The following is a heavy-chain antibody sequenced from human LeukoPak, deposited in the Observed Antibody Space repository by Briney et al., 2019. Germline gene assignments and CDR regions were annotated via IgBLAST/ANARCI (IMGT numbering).Heavy chain of an antibody. D-gene: IGHD2-2*01. CDR1: GGTFSSYA. CDR2: IIPIFGTA. J-gene: IGHJ5*02. Sequence: GASVKVSCKASGGTFSSYAISWVRQAPGQGLEWMGGIIPIFGTANYAQKFQGRVTITADESTSTAYMELSSLRSEDTAVYYCARVIVVVPAAKRGWFDPWGQGTLVTVSS. V-gene: IGHV1-69*01. CDR3: ARVIVVVPAAKRGWFDP.